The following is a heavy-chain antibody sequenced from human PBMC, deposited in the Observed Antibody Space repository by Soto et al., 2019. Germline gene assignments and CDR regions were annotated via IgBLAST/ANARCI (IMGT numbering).Heavy chain of an antibody. CDR2: IIPIFGTA. V-gene: IGHV1-69*01. Sequence: QVQRVQSGAEVKKPGSSVKVSCKASGGTFSSYAISWVRQAPGQGLEWMGGIIPIFGTANYAQKFQGRVTITADESTSTAYMELSSLRSEDTAVYYCAVGPPPAPTLRQIGGYYFDYWGQGTLVTVSS. J-gene: IGHJ4*02. D-gene: IGHD3-16*01. CDR1: GGTFSSYA. CDR3: AVGPPPAPTLRQIGGYYFDY.